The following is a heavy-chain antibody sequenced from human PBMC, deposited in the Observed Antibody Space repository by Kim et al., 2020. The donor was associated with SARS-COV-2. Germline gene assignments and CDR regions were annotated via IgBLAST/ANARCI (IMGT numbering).Heavy chain of an antibody. Sequence: GGSLRLSCAASGFTFSDYYMSWIRQAPGKGLEWVSYISGSGSTIYYADSVKGRFTISRDNAKNSLYLQMNSLRAEDTAVYYCARDQVVVAGTGYYYGMDVWGQGTTVTVSS. D-gene: IGHD6-19*01. V-gene: IGHV3-11*04. CDR3: ARDQVVVAGTGYYYGMDV. CDR2: ISGSGSTI. J-gene: IGHJ6*02. CDR1: GFTFSDYY.